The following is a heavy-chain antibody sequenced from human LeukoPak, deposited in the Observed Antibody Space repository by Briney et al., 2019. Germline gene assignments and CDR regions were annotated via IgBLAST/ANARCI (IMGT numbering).Heavy chain of an antibody. CDR2: INTDGSST. D-gene: IGHD2-21*01. V-gene: IGHV3-74*01. CDR1: GFTFSNYW. J-gene: IGHJ6*03. Sequence: PGGSLRLSCAASGFTFSNYWVHWVRQAPGKGLVWVSRINTDGSSTNYADSVKGRFTISRDNAKNTLYLQMNSLRAEDTAVYYCARGAYLQYCLDVWGKGTTVTVSS. CDR3: ARGAYLQYCLDV.